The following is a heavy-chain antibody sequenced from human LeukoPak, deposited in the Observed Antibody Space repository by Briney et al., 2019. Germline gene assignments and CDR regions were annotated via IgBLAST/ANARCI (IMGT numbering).Heavy chain of an antibody. CDR3: TYLVDTANDY. D-gene: IGHD5-18*01. J-gene: IGHJ4*02. Sequence: GGSLRLSCAASGFTFSSYAMHWVRQAPGKGLEWVGRIKSKTDGGTTDYAAPVKGRFAISRDDSKNTLYLQMNSLKTEDTAVYYCTYLVDTANDYWGQGTLVTGSS. CDR2: IKSKTDGGTT. CDR1: GFTFSSYA. V-gene: IGHV3-15*01.